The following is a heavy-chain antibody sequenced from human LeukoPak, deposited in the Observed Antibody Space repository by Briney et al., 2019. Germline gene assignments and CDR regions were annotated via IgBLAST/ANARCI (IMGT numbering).Heavy chain of an antibody. Sequence: GGSLRLSCAASGFTFSSYAMSWVRQAPGKGLEWVSAISGSGGSTYYADSVKGRFTISRDNSKNTLYLQMNSLRAEDTAVHYCAKDRGTLRGSYYYGSGSHHYYYMDVWGKGTTVTVSS. CDR1: GFTFSSYA. V-gene: IGHV3-23*01. CDR2: ISGSGGST. D-gene: IGHD3-10*01. CDR3: AKDRGTLRGSYYYGSGSHHYYYMDV. J-gene: IGHJ6*03.